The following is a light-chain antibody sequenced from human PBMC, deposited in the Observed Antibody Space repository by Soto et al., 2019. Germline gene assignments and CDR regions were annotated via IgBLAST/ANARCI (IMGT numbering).Light chain of an antibody. CDR2: DTS. J-gene: IGKJ4*01. CDR1: QSVSRY. Sequence: EIGLTQSPATLSLSPGDRATLSCRASQSVSRYLAWYQQKPGQAPRLLIHDTSTRATGLPDTFSGSGSGTEFTLTISSIEPEDSAMYYCQQRFSWPPTFGGGTHVEIK. CDR3: QQRFSWPPT. V-gene: IGKV3-11*01.